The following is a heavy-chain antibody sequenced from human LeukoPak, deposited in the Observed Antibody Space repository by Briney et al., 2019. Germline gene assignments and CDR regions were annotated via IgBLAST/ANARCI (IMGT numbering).Heavy chain of an antibody. Sequence: GGSLRLSCAASGLAFSAYKMHWVRQAPRKGLAWVSRISTDGYTTDYADFVQGRFTASRDNAKNSLYLQLNSLRAEDTALYYCARDNPPDYWGQGTLVTVSS. CDR3: ARDNPPDY. CDR2: ISTDGYTT. CDR1: GLAFSAYK. V-gene: IGHV3-74*01. J-gene: IGHJ4*02.